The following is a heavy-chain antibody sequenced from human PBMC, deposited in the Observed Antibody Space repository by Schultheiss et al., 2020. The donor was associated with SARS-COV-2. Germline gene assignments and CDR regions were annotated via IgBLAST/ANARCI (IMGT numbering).Heavy chain of an antibody. D-gene: IGHD2-2*01. Sequence: SETLSLTCAVYGGSFSGYYWSWIRQPPGKGLEWIGRIYTSGSTNYNPSLKSRVTISVDTSKNQFSLKLSSVTAADTAVYYCARGIVVVPAATDYYYYYMDVWGKGTTVTVSS. CDR1: GGSFSGYY. CDR3: ARGIVVVPAATDYYYYYMDV. CDR2: IYTSGST. J-gene: IGHJ6*03. V-gene: IGHV4-4*08.